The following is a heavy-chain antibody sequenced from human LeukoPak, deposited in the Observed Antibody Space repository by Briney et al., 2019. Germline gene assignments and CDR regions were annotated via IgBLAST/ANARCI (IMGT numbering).Heavy chain of an antibody. CDR1: GFTFSTYA. J-gene: IGHJ4*02. V-gene: IGHV3-30-3*01. Sequence: GRSLRLSCAASGFTFSTYAMHWVRQAPGKGLEWVALISFDGSNKYYADSVKGRFTISRDNAKNSLYLQMNSLRAEDTAVYYCARDVLAGAYFDYWGQGTLVTVSS. D-gene: IGHD6-19*01. CDR3: ARDVLAGAYFDY. CDR2: ISFDGSNK.